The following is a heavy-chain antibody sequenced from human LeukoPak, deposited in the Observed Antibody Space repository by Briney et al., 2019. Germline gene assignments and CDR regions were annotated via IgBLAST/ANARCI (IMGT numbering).Heavy chain of an antibody. J-gene: IGHJ4*02. CDR2: INPKTGVT. D-gene: IGHD1-26*01. V-gene: IGHV1-2*02. CDR1: GYTFTNYG. CDR3: ARDLAMYSPDLDY. Sequence: ASVKVSCKASGYTFTNYGITWVRQAPGHGLEWMGWINPKTGVTKYAQNFQGRVTMTRDTSISTAYMEVSRLRSDDTAVFYCARDLAMYSPDLDYWGQGTLVTVSS.